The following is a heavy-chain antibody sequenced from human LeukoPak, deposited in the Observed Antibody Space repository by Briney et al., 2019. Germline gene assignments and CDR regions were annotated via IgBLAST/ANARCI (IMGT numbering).Heavy chain of an antibody. CDR3: ARDIHLVAATPANDVFDI. CDR1: GFTFSDYY. J-gene: IGHJ3*02. V-gene: IGHV3-11*04. D-gene: IGHD2-15*01. CDR2: ISSSGSTI. Sequence: GGSLRLSCAASGFTFSDYYMSWIRQAPGKGLEWVSYISSSGSTIYYADSVKGRFTISRDNAKNSLYLQMNSLRAEDTAVYYCARDIHLVAATPANDVFDIWGQGTMVTVSS.